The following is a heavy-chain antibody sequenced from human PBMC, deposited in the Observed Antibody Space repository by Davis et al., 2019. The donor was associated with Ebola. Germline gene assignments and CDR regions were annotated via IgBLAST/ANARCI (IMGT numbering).Heavy chain of an antibody. CDR3: ARDAAGYCDTHSCNTDNYYYGTDV. CDR2: ISSTTYYI. D-gene: IGHD2-15*01. CDR1: GSTFSSHS. J-gene: IGHJ6*02. V-gene: IGHV3-21*01. Sequence: GESLKISCAGSGSTFSSHSMNWVRQAPGKGLEWVASISSTTYYIYYAVSVKGRFTISRDNAKNSLYLQMNGLRAEDTAVYYCARDAAGYCDTHSCNTDNYYYGTDVWGQGTTVTVSS.